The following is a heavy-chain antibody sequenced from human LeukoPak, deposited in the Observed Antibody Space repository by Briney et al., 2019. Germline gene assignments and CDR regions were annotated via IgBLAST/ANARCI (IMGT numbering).Heavy chain of an antibody. CDR2: IYTSGST. D-gene: IGHD2-15*01. V-gene: IGHV4-4*09. CDR3: VRRVVVAATLGAFDI. Sequence: SETLSLTCTVPGGSISSYYWSWIRQPPGKGLEWIGYIYTSGSTNYNPSLKSRVTISVDTSKNQFSLKLSSVTAADTAVYYCVRRVVVAATLGAFDIWGQGTMVTVSS. J-gene: IGHJ3*02. CDR1: GGSISSYY.